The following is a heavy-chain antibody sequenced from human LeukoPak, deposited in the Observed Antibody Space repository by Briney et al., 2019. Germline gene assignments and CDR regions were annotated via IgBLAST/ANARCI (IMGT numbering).Heavy chain of an antibody. V-gene: IGHV4-59*01. CDR3: ARGVEDAGYSYGPHIDY. Sequence: SSETLSLTCTVSGGSISSYYWSWIRQPPGKGLKWIGYIYYSGSTNYNPSLKSRVTISVDTSKNQFSLKLSSVTAADTAVYYCARGVEDAGYSYGPHIDYWGQGTLVTVSS. CDR2: IYYSGST. CDR1: GGSISSYY. D-gene: IGHD5-18*01. J-gene: IGHJ4*02.